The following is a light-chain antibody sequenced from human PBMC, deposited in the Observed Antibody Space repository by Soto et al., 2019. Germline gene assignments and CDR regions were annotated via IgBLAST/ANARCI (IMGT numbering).Light chain of an antibody. V-gene: IGKV3-20*01. Sequence: EIVLTQSPGTLSLSPGERATLSCRASQSVSSSYLAWYQQKPGQAPRLLMYGASSRATGIPDRFSGSGSGTDFTLTINRLEPEDFAVYYCQQYGSSPLFTFGPGTKVDIE. J-gene: IGKJ3*01. CDR3: QQYGSSPLFT. CDR1: QSVSSSY. CDR2: GAS.